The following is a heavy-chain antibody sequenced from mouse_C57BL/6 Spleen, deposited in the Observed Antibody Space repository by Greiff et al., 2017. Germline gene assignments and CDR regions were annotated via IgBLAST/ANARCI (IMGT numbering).Heavy chain of an antibody. D-gene: IGHD1-1*01. CDR1: GYTFTSYW. V-gene: IGHV1-61*01. CDR3: ERRYYGSSYWYFDV. J-gene: IGHJ1*03. Sequence: VQLQQPGAELVRPGSSVKLSCKASGYTFTSYWMDWVKQRPGQGLEWIGNIYPSDSETHYNQKFKDKATLTVDKSSSTAYMQLSSLTSEDSAVYYCERRYYGSSYWYFDVWGTGTTVTVSS. CDR2: IYPSDSET.